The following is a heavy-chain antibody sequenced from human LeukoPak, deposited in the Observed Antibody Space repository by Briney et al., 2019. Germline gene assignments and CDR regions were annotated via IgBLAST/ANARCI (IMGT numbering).Heavy chain of an antibody. CDR1: GFTFSSYS. Sequence: GGSLRLSCAASGFTFSSYSMNWVRQAPGKGLEWVSSISSSSSYIYYADSVKGRFTISRDNAKNSLYLQMNSLRAEDAAVYYCARESDSSSWPGEYYYYMDVWGKGTTVTVSS. CDR3: ARESDSSSWPGEYYYYMDV. J-gene: IGHJ6*03. D-gene: IGHD6-13*01. CDR2: ISSSSSYI. V-gene: IGHV3-21*01.